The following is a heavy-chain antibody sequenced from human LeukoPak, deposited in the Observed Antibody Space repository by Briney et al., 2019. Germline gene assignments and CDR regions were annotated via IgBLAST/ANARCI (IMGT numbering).Heavy chain of an antibody. CDR2: IKQDGSEK. J-gene: IGHJ4*02. D-gene: IGHD7-27*01. CDR1: GFTFSSYW. Sequence: GGSLRLSCAASGFTFSSYWMSWVRQAPGKGLEWAANIKQDGSEKYYVDSVKGRFTISRDNAKNSLYLQMNSLRAEDTAVYYCARDGALGTFDYWGQGTLVTVSS. CDR3: ARDGALGTFDY. V-gene: IGHV3-7*01.